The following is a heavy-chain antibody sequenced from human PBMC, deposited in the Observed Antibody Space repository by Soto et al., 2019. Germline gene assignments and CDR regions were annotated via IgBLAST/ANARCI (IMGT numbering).Heavy chain of an antibody. D-gene: IGHD2-15*01. V-gene: IGHV3-23*04. CDR1: GFNLVDYD. Sequence: EVQLVESGGGLVQPGGSLRLSCTASGFNLVDYDTTWVRQAPGKGLEWVSTISGSGGTTFYAYSVKGRFTISTDTYTNTLYLQMNSLRHEDTAGYYCAKEMHRSLFSRDSWGQGTLLTLSS. J-gene: IGHJ4*02. CDR2: ISGSGGTT. CDR3: AKEMHRSLFSRDS.